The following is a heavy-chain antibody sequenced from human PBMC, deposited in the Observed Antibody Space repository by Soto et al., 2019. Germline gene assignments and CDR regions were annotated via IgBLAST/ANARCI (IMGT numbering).Heavy chain of an antibody. J-gene: IGHJ6*02. CDR2: IQYSGYS. Sequence: QVQLQESGPGLVKPSETLSLTCTVSGVSITNYYCSWFRQPPGKGLEWIGYIQYSGYSAYNLSLKRRVTMSMDTSKTHFSLMLESVTATDTAVYYCARHGFGSLHGLVDVWGQGTTVIVSS. V-gene: IGHV4-59*08. CDR3: ARHGFGSLHGLVDV. D-gene: IGHD3-10*01. CDR1: GVSITNYY.